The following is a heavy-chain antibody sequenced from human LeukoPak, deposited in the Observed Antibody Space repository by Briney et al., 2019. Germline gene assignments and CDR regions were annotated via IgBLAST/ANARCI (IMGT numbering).Heavy chain of an antibody. Sequence: GGSLRLSCAASGFTFSGSAMHWVRQASGKGLEWVGRIRSKANSYATAYAASVKGRFTISRDDSKNTAYLQMNSLKTEDTAVYYCTRPGLPAAGTPAYYYYYMDVWGKGTTVTVSS. D-gene: IGHD6-13*01. V-gene: IGHV3-73*01. J-gene: IGHJ6*03. CDR3: TRPGLPAAGTPAYYYYYMDV. CDR1: GFTFSGSA. CDR2: IRSKANSYAT.